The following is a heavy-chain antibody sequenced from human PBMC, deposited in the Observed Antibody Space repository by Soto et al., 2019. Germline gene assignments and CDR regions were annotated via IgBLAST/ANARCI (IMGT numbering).Heavy chain of an antibody. V-gene: IGHV1-18*01. J-gene: IGHJ6*02. CDR3: AREACYTGYGMDV. CDR2: ISAYNGNT. Sequence: GVSVKVARKTAAYTFTVYVISWGRHTPGQGLEWMGWISAYNGNTNYAQNLQGRVTMTTDTSTSTAYMELRSLRSDDTVVYYCAREACYTGYGMDVWGQGTTVTVSS. D-gene: IGHD3-16*02. CDR1: AYTFTVYV.